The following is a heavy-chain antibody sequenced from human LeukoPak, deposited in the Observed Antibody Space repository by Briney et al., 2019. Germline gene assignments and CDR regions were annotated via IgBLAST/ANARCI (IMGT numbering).Heavy chain of an antibody. V-gene: IGHV5-51*01. CDR1: GYNFDTYW. Sequence: GESLKISCKGSGYNFDTYWIGGVGQMPGRDLEWMGIIYPADSDTRYSPSFHGQVTISADTSISTAYLQWNSLKASDNAMYYCARTLQSYGHNYFDPWGQGTLVTVSS. D-gene: IGHD3-16*01. CDR2: IYPADSDT. CDR3: ARTLQSYGHNYFDP. J-gene: IGHJ5*02.